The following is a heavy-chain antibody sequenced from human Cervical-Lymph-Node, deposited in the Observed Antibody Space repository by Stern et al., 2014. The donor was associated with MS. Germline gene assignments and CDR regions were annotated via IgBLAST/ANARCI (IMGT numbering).Heavy chain of an antibody. CDR1: GFTFDDSA. CDR2: ISWNSGSI. Sequence: EVQLVESGGGLVQPGRSLRLSCAASGFTFDDSAMHWVRQAPGKGLEWVSGISWNSGSIGYADSVKGRFTISRDNAKNSLYLQMNSLRAEDTALYYCAKDTGYQVHHYFDYWGQGTLVTVSS. J-gene: IGHJ4*02. D-gene: IGHD6-13*01. V-gene: IGHV3-9*01. CDR3: AKDTGYQVHHYFDY.